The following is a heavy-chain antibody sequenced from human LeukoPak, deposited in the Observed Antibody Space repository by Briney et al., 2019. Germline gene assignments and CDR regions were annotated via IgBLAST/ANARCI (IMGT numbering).Heavy chain of an antibody. V-gene: IGHV4-34*01. CDR2: INHSGST. D-gene: IGHD3-10*01. CDR1: GGSFSGYY. J-gene: IGHJ6*03. Sequence: SETLSLTCAVHGGSFSGYYWSWIRQPPGKGLEWIGEINHSGSTNYNPSLKSRVTISVDTSKNQFSLKLSSVTAADTAVYYCARHMVRGVIVRHYYMDVWGKGTTVTISS. CDR3: ARHMVRGVIVRHYYMDV.